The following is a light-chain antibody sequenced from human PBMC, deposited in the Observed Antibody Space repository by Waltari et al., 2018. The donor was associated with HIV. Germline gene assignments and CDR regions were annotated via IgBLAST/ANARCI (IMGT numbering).Light chain of an antibody. CDR1: SSDIGGYNY. Sequence: SALPQPPSASGSPGQSVTMSCTGTSSDIGGYNYVSWYQQHPGKAPKLIMTEVTKRPSGFPDRFSGSKSGNTASLTVSGLQAEDEAHYYCSSYAPTNKFYVLFGGGTTLTVL. CDR3: SSYAPTNKFYVL. J-gene: IGLJ2*01. CDR2: EVT. V-gene: IGLV2-8*01.